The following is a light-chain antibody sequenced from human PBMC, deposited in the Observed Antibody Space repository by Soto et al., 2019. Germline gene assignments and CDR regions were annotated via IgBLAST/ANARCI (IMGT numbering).Light chain of an antibody. CDR1: QGVTTN. Sequence: EIVMTHSPCTLSVSPGGRSSLSCRAGQGVTTNLAWYQKKSGQSPRLLIYDVSIRATGVPARLSGTGYETDLTITISGMKYEDSEVYLCQQYNNWTFPFGHGTRLEIK. CDR3: QQYNNWTFP. J-gene: IGKJ5*01. CDR2: DVS. V-gene: IGKV3-15*01.